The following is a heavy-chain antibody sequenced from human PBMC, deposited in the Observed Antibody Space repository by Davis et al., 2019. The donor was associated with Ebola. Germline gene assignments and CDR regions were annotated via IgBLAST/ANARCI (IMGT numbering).Heavy chain of an antibody. Sequence: AASVKVSCKASGYTFTSYGITWVRQAPGQGLEWMGWINPHNGNTNYAQNVQGRVIMTSDTATTTAYLEVGSLRSGDTAVYYCARAQFPTTSDHWGQGTLVTVSS. CDR2: INPHNGNT. CDR3: ARAQFPTTSDH. J-gene: IGHJ4*02. D-gene: IGHD1-1*01. V-gene: IGHV1-18*04. CDR1: GYTFTSYG.